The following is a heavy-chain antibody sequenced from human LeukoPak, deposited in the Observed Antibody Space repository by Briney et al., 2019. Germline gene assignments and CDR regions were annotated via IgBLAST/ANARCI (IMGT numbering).Heavy chain of an antibody. V-gene: IGHV3-66*02. CDR1: EFSVGSNY. J-gene: IGHJ4*02. CDR3: VKDRHYSSSIMGI. Sequence: GGSLRLSCAASEFSVGSNYMTWVRQAPGKGLEWVSLIYSGGSTYYADSVKGRVTISRDNSKNTLYLQMNSLRAEDTAIYYCVKDRHYSSSIMGIWGQGTLVTVSS. CDR2: IYSGGST. D-gene: IGHD6-19*01.